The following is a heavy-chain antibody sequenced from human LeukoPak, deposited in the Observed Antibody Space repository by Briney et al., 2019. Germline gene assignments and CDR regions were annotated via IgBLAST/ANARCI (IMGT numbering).Heavy chain of an antibody. CDR2: MNPVSGNA. Sequence: ASVKVTCKASGHTFTNFDINWVRRAPGQGLEWMGWMNPVSGNAGSAQKFQGRVTLTRDTSMSTAYMEVTSLRSDDTAFYYCARAPMGRGALYWGQGTLVTVNS. D-gene: IGHD3-10*01. CDR1: GHTFTNFD. J-gene: IGHJ4*02. CDR3: ARAPMGRGALY. V-gene: IGHV1-8*01.